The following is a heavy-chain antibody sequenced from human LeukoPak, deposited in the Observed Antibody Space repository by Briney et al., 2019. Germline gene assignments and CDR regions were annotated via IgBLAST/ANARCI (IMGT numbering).Heavy chain of an antibody. J-gene: IGHJ5*02. Sequence: PAETLSLTCSVSSGSIYSSSYFWGWIRQPPGKGLEWIGYIYYSGSTYYNPSLKSRVTISVDTSKNQFSLKLSSVTAADTAVYYCARGLTYYDILTGYTSSHGGNWFDPWGQGTLVTVSS. D-gene: IGHD3-9*01. CDR1: SGSIYSSSYF. V-gene: IGHV4-31*03. CDR2: IYYSGST. CDR3: ARGLTYYDILTGYTSSHGGNWFDP.